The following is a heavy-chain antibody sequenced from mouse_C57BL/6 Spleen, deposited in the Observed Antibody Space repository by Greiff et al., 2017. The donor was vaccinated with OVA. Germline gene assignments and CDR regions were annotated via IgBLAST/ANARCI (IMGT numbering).Heavy chain of an antibody. D-gene: IGHD1-1*01. Sequence: EVQVVESGGGLVQPGGSLKLSCAASGFTFSDYYMYWVRQTPEKRLEWVAYISNGGGSTYYPDTVKGRFTISRDNAKNTLYLQMSRLKSEDTAMYYCARPPFTTVVATDWYFDVWGTGTTVTVSS. CDR1: GFTFSDYY. CDR2: ISNGGGST. V-gene: IGHV5-12*01. J-gene: IGHJ1*03. CDR3: ARPPFTTVVATDWYFDV.